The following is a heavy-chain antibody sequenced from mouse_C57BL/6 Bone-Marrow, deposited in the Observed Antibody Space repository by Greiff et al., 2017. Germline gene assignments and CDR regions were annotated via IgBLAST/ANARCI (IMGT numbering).Heavy chain of an antibody. D-gene: IGHD2-3*01. V-gene: IGHV1-76*01. CDR1: GYTFTDYY. J-gene: IGHJ2*01. CDR2: IYPGSGNT. Sequence: VQLQQSGAELVRPGASVKLSCKASGYTFTDYYINWVKQRPGQGLEWIARIYPGSGNTYYNEKFKGKATLTAEKSSSTAYMQLSSLTSEDSAVYFCAREDGSYYFDYWGQGTTLTVSS. CDR3: AREDGSYYFDY.